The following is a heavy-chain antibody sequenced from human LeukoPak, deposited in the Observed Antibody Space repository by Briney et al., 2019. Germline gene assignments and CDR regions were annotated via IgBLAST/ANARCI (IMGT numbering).Heavy chain of an antibody. CDR3: VHSKPSVWTFDYHNSGYYYFDY. CDR2: IYWDDDK. Sequence: SGPTLVKPTQTLTLTCSFSGFSLSTSGVAVGWIRQPPGKALEWLALIYWDDDKDYSPSLKSRLTITKDTSKNQVVLTMTNVDPVDTATYFCVHSKPSVWTFDYHNSGYYYFDYWGQGSLVTVSS. V-gene: IGHV2-5*02. CDR1: GFSLSTSGVA. J-gene: IGHJ4*02. D-gene: IGHD3-22*01.